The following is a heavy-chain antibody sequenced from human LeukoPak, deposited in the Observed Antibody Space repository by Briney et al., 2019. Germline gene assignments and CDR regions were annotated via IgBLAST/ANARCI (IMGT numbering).Heavy chain of an antibody. CDR2: IVGSGSNT. D-gene: IGHD4-17*01. J-gene: IGHJ3*01. CDR3: GRDPIGDYVGAFDF. V-gene: IGHV3-23*01. CDR1: DFTFPNYA. Sequence: GGSLRLSCVASDFTFPNYAMSWVRLAPGKGLEWVSSIVGSGSNTNYADSVRGRFTVSRYNSKNTLYLQMNSLRAEDTAVYYGGRDPIGDYVGAFDFWGQGTLVSVSS.